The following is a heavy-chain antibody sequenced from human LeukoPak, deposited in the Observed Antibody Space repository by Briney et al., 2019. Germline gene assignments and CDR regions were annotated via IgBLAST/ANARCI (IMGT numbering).Heavy chain of an antibody. CDR2: VYGGGNT. V-gene: IGHV3-66*02. CDR1: GFTVANDR. Sequence: PGESLRLSCAASGFTVANDRMSWVRQAPGKGLEWVSTVYGGGNTAYADSVKGRFTISRDNSKNTLYLQMNSLRAEDTAVYYCARDRGWYFDYWGQGTLVTVSS. J-gene: IGHJ4*02. D-gene: IGHD6-19*01. CDR3: ARDRGWYFDY.